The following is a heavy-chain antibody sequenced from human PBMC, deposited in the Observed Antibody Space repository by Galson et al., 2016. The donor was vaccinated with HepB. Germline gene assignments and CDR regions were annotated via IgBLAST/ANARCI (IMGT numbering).Heavy chain of an antibody. D-gene: IGHD3-3*01. J-gene: IGHJ4*02. CDR3: ICELGVVIRRHY. Sequence: SLRLSCAASGFTVSSTYMTWVRQDPGKGLEWVSVIYSGGSTFYADSVKGRFTIYRHNSQNTLYLQMDSLRVEDTAVYYCICELGVVIRRHYWGQGTLVTVSS. V-gene: IGHV3-53*04. CDR2: IYSGGST. CDR1: GFTVSSTY.